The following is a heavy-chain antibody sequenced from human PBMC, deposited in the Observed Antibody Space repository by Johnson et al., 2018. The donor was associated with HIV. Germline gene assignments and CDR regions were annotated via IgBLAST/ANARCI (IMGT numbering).Heavy chain of an antibody. CDR2: ISWNSGSI. V-gene: IGHV3-9*01. Sequence: QLVESGGGVVQPGGSLRLSCAASGFTFSSYAMHWVRQAPGKGLEWVSGISWNSGSIAYADSVKGRFTTSRDNAKNSLYLQVKSLRAEDTALYLCAKDNGIAGTSGDAFDIWGQGTMVTVSS. CDR3: AKDNGIAGTSGDAFDI. J-gene: IGHJ3*02. CDR1: GFTFSSYA. D-gene: IGHD6-13*01.